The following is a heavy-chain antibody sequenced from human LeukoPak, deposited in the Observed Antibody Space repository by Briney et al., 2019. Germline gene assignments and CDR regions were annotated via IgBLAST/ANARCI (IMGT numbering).Heavy chain of an antibody. J-gene: IGHJ3*02. D-gene: IGHD6-6*01. CDR2: ISSSSSTI. V-gene: IGHV3-48*04. CDR3: ARDGIAARGEDDAFDI. CDR1: GFTFSSYS. Sequence: GGSLRLSCAASGFTFSSYSMNWVRQAPGKGLEWVSYISSSSSTIYYADSVKGRFTISRDNAKNSLYLQMNSLRAEDTAVYYCARDGIAARGEDDAFDIWGQGTMVTVSS.